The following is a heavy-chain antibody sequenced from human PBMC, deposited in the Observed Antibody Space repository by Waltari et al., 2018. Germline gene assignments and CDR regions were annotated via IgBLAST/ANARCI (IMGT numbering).Heavy chain of an antibody. CDR3: ARNGDSGWYKDEVWGRWFDP. V-gene: IGHV4-4*07. CDR1: GGSISSYY. D-gene: IGHD6-19*01. CDR2: IYTSGST. Sequence: QVQLQESGPGLVKPSETLSLTCTVSGGSISSYYWSWIRQPAGKGLEWIGRIYTSGSTNYNPSLKSRVTMSVDTSKNQFSLKLSSVTAADTAVYYCARNGDSGWYKDEVWGRWFDPWGQGTLVTVSS. J-gene: IGHJ5*02.